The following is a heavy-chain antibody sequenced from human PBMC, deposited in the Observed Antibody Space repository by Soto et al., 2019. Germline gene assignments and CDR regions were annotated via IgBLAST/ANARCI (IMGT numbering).Heavy chain of an antibody. J-gene: IGHJ4*02. CDR1: GFMFSSYV. Sequence: EVQLLESVGGLVQPGGSRRLPGAAPGFMFSSYVLSWVRQAPGTGLEWVSGISGSGSRTYYADPVKGRFSISRDNSKNTLFLQMNSLRVEDTTVYYCAVLTTVTEAEYWGQGTLVIVPS. CDR3: AVLTTVTEAEY. CDR2: ISGSGSRT. V-gene: IGHV3-23*01. D-gene: IGHD4-17*01.